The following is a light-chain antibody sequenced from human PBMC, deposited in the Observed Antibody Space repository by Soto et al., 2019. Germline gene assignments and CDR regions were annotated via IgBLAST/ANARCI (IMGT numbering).Light chain of an antibody. V-gene: IGKV3-20*01. J-gene: IGKJ1*01. CDR1: QSVSSSY. CDR2: DAS. Sequence: EIVLTQSPGTLSLSPGERATLSCRSSQSVSSSYLAWYQQKPGQAPRLLIYDASSRATGIPDRFSGSGAGTDFTLTISRLEPEDCALYYCQQYGSSPTFGQGTKVEIK. CDR3: QQYGSSPT.